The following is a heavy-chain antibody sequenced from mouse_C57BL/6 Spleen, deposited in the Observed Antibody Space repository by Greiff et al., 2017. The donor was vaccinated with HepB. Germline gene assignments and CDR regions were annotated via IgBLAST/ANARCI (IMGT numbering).Heavy chain of an antibody. J-gene: IGHJ1*03. CDR2: ISSGGSYT. CDR3: ARPLLLPRDWYFDV. CDR1: GFTFSSYG. D-gene: IGHD1-2*01. V-gene: IGHV5-6*01. Sequence: EVQLVESGGDLVKPGGSLKLSCAASGFTFSSYGMSWVRQTPDKRLEWVATISSGGSYTYYPDSVKGRFTISRDNAKNTLYLQMSSLKSEDTAMYYCARPLLLPRDWYFDVWGTGTTVTVSS.